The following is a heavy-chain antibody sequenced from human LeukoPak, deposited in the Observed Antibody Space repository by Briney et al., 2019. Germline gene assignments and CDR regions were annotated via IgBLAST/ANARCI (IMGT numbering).Heavy chain of an antibody. CDR1: GGSISSYY. D-gene: IGHD3-22*01. CDR3: ARSSDYDSSGYYGAFDI. V-gene: IGHV4-59*01. CDR2: IYYSGST. J-gene: IGHJ3*02. Sequence: SETLSLTCTVSGGSISSYYWSWIRQPPGKGLEWIGYIYYSGSTNYNPSLKSRVTISVDTSKNQFSLKLSSVTAADTAVYYCARSSDYDSSGYYGAFDIWGQGTMVTVSS.